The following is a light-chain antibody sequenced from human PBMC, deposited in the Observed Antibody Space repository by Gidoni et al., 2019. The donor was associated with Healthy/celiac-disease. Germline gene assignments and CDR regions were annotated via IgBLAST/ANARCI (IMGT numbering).Light chain of an antibody. CDR3: QSYDSSLSGWV. V-gene: IGLV1-40*01. J-gene: IGLJ3*02. CDR1: SSNIGAGYD. CDR2: GNS. Sequence: QSVLTPPPSVSGAPGQRVTISCTGSSSNIGAGYDVHWYQQLPGTATKLLSYGNSNRPSGVPDRFSGSKSGTSASLASTGLQAEDEADYYCQSYDSSLSGWVFGGGTKLTVL.